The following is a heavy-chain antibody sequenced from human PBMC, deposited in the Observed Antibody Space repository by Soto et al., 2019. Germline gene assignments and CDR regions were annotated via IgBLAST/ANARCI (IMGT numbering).Heavy chain of an antibody. J-gene: IGHJ5*02. CDR2: IHSDGIDT. Sequence: EVQLVESGGGLVQPGGSLRLSGAASGFTFSSYWMHWVRQAPGTALVWVSRIHSDGIDTTYADSVKGRFTISRGNAKSTLYLQMNSLRAEDTAVYYCARDIAVSRNWCGPWGQGTLVTVSS. CDR1: GFTFSSYW. D-gene: IGHD6-19*01. CDR3: ARDIAVSRNWCGP. V-gene: IGHV3-74*01.